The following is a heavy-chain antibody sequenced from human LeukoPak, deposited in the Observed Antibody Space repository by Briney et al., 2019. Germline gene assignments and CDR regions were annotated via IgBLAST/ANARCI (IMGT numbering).Heavy chain of an antibody. D-gene: IGHD4-17*01. CDR2: ISTSVSTI. CDR1: GFALSSYE. J-gene: IGHJ3*02. V-gene: IGHV3-48*03. CDR3: ARGSDYGVGAFDI. Sequence: PGGSLRLSCAASGFALSSYEMNWVRQAPGKGLEWVSYISTSVSTIYYGDSVKGRFTISRDNAKNSLFLQMNILRAEDTAVYYCARGSDYGVGAFDIWGQGTMVTVSS.